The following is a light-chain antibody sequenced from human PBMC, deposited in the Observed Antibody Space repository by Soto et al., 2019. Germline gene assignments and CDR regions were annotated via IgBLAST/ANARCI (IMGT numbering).Light chain of an antibody. CDR3: MQTLQIPRT. Sequence: IVLTQSPLSLPVTPGEPASISCRSNESLLPCYGYSSLDWLVQKPGQSPQLLISLGSNRASGVPDRVSGSGSDTDFTLKISRVEAEDVGVYYCMQTLQIPRTFGQGNRVEIK. V-gene: IGKV2-28*01. CDR2: LGS. CDR1: ESLLPCYGYSS. J-gene: IGKJ1*01.